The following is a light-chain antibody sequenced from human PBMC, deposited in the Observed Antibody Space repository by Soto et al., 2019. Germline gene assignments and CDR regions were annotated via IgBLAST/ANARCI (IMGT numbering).Light chain of an antibody. CDR3: QHYTNWPLT. J-gene: IGKJ4*01. Sequence: EIVMTQSPVTLSMSPGERVTLSCSASYALTGRFAWYQQKPGQAPRLLIYDASTRATGVPARFSGSGSGTEFTLTISGLQSEDFAVYYCQHYTNWPLTFGGGTKVEIK. V-gene: IGKV3-15*01. CDR1: YALTGR. CDR2: DAS.